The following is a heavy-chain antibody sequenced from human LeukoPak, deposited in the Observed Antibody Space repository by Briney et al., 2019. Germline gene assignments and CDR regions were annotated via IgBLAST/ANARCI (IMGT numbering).Heavy chain of an antibody. V-gene: IGHV4-39*07. CDR3: AGTGYCSGGSCYVGWFDP. CDR1: GGSISSSSYY. CDR2: IYYSGST. D-gene: IGHD2-15*01. J-gene: IGHJ5*02. Sequence: SETLSLTCTVSGGSISSSSYYWGWIRQPPGKGLEWIGSIYYSGSTYYNPSLKSRVTISVDTSKNQFSLKLSSVTAADTAVYYCAGTGYCSGGSCYVGWFDPWGQGTLVTVSS.